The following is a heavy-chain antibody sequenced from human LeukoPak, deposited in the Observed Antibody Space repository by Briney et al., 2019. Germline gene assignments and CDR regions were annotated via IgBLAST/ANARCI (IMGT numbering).Heavy chain of an antibody. CDR3: ATDLFGRVTMIVSPSFQH. D-gene: IGHD3-22*01. J-gene: IGHJ1*01. Sequence: ASVKVSCKVSGYTLTELSMHWVRQAPGKGLEWMGGFDPEDGETIYAQKFQGRVTMTEDTSTDTAYMELSSLRSEDTAVYYCATDLFGRVTMIVSPSFQHWDQGTLVTVSS. CDR2: FDPEDGET. CDR1: GYTLTELS. V-gene: IGHV1-24*01.